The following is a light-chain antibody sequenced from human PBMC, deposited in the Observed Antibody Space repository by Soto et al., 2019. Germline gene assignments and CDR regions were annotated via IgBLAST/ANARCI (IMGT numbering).Light chain of an antibody. J-gene: IGKJ3*01. CDR2: GAY. Sequence: EIVLTQSPGTLSLSPGERATLSCRASQSIGSSDLAWYQQTTGQTPMLLIYGAYSRATGIPSSVSGSGAGTDFTLIIKRLEPEAFALSYWQQYCGSITFGTGTKV. CDR1: QSIGSSD. CDR3: QQYCGSIT. V-gene: IGKV3-20*01.